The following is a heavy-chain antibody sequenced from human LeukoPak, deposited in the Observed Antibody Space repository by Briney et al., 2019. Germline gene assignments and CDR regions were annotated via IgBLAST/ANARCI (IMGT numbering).Heavy chain of an antibody. D-gene: IGHD6-19*01. J-gene: IGHJ5*02. Sequence: PSETLSLTCTVSGGSIRSSSYYWGWIRQPPGKGLGWIGNISYSGSTYYSPPLRSRVTISVDTSKNQFSLKLISVTATDTAVYYCARSPGVGQWQVLNQYNWFDPWGQGTLVTGSS. V-gene: IGHV4-39*01. CDR2: ISYSGST. CDR3: ARSPGVGQWQVLNQYNWFDP. CDR1: GGSIRSSSYY.